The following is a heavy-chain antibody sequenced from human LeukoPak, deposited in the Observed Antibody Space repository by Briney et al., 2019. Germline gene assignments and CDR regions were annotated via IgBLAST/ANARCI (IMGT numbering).Heavy chain of an antibody. CDR2: INHSGST. CDR1: GGSFGGYY. Sequence: PSETLSLTCAVYGGSFGGYYWSWIRQPPGKGLEWIGEINHSGSTNYNPSLKSRVTISVDTSKNQFSLKLSSVTAADTAVYYCARRITMVRGHYGMDVWGKGTTVTVSS. CDR3: ARRITMVRGHYGMDV. V-gene: IGHV4-34*01. D-gene: IGHD3-10*01. J-gene: IGHJ6*04.